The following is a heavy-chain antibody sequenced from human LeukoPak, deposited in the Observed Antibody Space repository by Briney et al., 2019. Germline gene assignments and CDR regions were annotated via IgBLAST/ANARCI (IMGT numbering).Heavy chain of an antibody. Sequence: SEALSLTCTVSGGSISSSSYYWGWIRQPPGKGLERIGSIYYSGSTYYNPSLKSRVTISVDTSKNQFSMKLSSVTAADTAVYYCARQYCSSTSCLGWFDPWGQGTLVTVSS. J-gene: IGHJ5*02. D-gene: IGHD2-2*01. CDR1: GGSISSSSYY. CDR3: ARQYCSSTSCLGWFDP. CDR2: IYYSGST. V-gene: IGHV4-39*01.